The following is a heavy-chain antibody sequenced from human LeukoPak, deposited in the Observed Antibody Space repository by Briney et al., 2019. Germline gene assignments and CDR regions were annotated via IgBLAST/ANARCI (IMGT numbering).Heavy chain of an antibody. CDR1: GYTLTELS. CDR2: FDPEDGET. V-gene: IGHV1-24*01. Sequence: ASVKVSCKVYGYTLTELSMHWVRQAPGKGLEWMGGFDPEDGETIYAQKFQGRVTMTEDTSTDTAYMELSSLRSEDTAVYYCATDLLGYCSSTSCYFGYWGQGTLVTVSS. CDR3: ATDLLGYCSSTSCYFGY. D-gene: IGHD2-2*01. J-gene: IGHJ4*02.